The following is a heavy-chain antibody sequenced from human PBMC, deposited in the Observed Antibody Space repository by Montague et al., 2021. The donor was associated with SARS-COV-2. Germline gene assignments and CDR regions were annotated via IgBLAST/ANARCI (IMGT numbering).Heavy chain of an antibody. CDR2: INHSGST. CDR3: TRGDLRYSSSWYLDY. Sequence: SETLSLTCAVYGGSFSGYYWSWIRQPPGKGLEWIGEINHSGSTNYNPPLKSRVTISVDTSKNQFSLKLSSVTAADTAVYYCTRGDLRYSSSWYLDYWGQGTLVTVSS. D-gene: IGHD6-13*01. J-gene: IGHJ4*02. V-gene: IGHV4-34*01. CDR1: GGSFSGYY.